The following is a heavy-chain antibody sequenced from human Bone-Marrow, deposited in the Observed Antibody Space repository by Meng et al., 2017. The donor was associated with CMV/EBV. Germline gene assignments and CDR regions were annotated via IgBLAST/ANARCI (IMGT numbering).Heavy chain of an antibody. Sequence: ASAKVSCKASGYSFISYGISWVRQAPGQGLEWMGWISAYNGNTNYAQKLQGRVTMTTDTSTSTAYMELRSLRSDDTAVYYCARDRDSSSWPTYYYYYYGMDVWGQGTTVTVSS. V-gene: IGHV1-18*01. D-gene: IGHD6-13*01. CDR2: ISAYNGNT. CDR3: ARDRDSSSWPTYYYYYYGMDV. CDR1: GYSFISYG. J-gene: IGHJ6*02.